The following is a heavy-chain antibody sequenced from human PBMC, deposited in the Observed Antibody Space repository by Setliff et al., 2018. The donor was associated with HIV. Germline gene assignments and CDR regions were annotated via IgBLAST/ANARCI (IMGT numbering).Heavy chain of an antibody. D-gene: IGHD1-26*01. CDR2: IYYSGST. V-gene: IGHV4-4*02. CDR1: GDSINIHSW. CDR3: ARGRQRGVEGAGGFDI. Sequence: KTSETLSLTCIVSGDSINIHSWWTWVRQPPTKGLEWIGEIYYSGSTDYKPSLKSRVNISVDKSKKQLSLRLSSVTAADTAVYYCARGRQRGVEGAGGFDIWGQGTVVTVSS. J-gene: IGHJ3*02.